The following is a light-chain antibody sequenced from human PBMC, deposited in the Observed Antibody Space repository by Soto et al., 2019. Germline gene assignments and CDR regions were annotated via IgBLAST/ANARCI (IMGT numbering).Light chain of an antibody. CDR2: DAS. CDR1: QDISNY. J-gene: IGKJ3*01. Sequence: DIQMNNSPSTLSASIGDRVTITCQASQDISNYLNWYQQKPGKAPKLLIYDASNLETGVPSRFSGSGSGTDFTFTISSLQPEDIATYYSPQYDNLPPTFGPVTKVDIK. V-gene: IGKV1-33*01. CDR3: PQYDNLPPT.